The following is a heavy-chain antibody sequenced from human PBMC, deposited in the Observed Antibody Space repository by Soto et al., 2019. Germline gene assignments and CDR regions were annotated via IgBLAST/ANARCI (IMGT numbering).Heavy chain of an antibody. CDR1: GGSISSDSYY. CDR2: ISYSGST. D-gene: IGHD1-1*01. J-gene: IGHJ6*02. Sequence: SETLSLTCTVSGGSISSDSYYWGWIRQSPEKGLEWIASISYSGSTYYNPTLKSRLIISVDTSKNQFSLKLSSVTAADTAVYYCARDRKWKGYYGMDVWGQGTKVTVSS. V-gene: IGHV4-39*07. CDR3: ARDRKWKGYYGMDV.